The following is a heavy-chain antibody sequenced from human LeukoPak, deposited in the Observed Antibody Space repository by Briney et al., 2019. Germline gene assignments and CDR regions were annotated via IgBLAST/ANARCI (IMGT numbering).Heavy chain of an antibody. CDR1: GYSFTSYW. V-gene: IGHV5-51*01. CDR2: IYPGDSDT. J-gene: IGHJ4*02. Sequence: GESLKISCKGSGYSFTSYWIGWVRQMPGKGLEWVGIIYPGDSDTRYSPSFQGQVTISADKSISTAYLQWSSLKALDTAMYYCARQGIAVAGFFDYWGQGTLVTVSS. CDR3: ARQGIAVAGFFDY. D-gene: IGHD6-19*01.